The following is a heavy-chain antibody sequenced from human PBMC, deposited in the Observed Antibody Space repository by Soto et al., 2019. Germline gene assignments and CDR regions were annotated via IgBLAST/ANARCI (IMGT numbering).Heavy chain of an antibody. CDR2: IIPILGIA. CDR3: ARALGPAATDY. CDR1: GGTFSSYT. V-gene: IGHV1-69*02. J-gene: IGHJ4*02. D-gene: IGHD2-2*01. Sequence: QVQLVQSGAEVKKPGSSVKVSCKASGGTFSSYTISWVRQAPGQGLEWMGRIIPILGIANYAQKFQGRVTITADKSTSTAYMELSSLRSEDTAVDYCARALGPAATDYWGQGTLVTVSS.